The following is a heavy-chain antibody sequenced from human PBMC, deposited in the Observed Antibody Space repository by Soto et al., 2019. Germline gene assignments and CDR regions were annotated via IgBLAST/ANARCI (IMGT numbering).Heavy chain of an antibody. J-gene: IGHJ1*01. D-gene: IGHD6-13*01. Sequence: PGGSLRLSCVASGFTFDDYAMHWVRQVPGKGLEWVSGINWNSGSIGYGDSVKGRFAISRDNAKNSLHLQMNSLSAEDTAFYYCVKDESINWYSGHFRHWGQGTLVTVSS. CDR3: VKDESINWYSGHFRH. V-gene: IGHV3-9*01. CDR1: GFTFDDYA. CDR2: INWNSGSI.